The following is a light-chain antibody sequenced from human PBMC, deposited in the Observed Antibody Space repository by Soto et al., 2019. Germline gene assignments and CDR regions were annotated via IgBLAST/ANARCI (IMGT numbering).Light chain of an antibody. CDR3: QSYDSSLSGKV. Sequence: QSVLTQPASVSGSPGQSITISCTGTSSDVGGYDYVSWYQIHPGKAPKLMVFEVSNRPSGVSYRFSGSKSGNTASLTISGLQAEDEADYYCQSYDSSLSGKVFGTGTKVTVL. CDR1: SSDVGGYDY. V-gene: IGLV2-14*01. J-gene: IGLJ1*01. CDR2: EVS.